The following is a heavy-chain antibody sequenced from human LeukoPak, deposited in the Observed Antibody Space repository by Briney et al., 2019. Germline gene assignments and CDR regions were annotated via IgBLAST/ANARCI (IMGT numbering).Heavy chain of an antibody. CDR1: GFTFSSYA. CDR3: ARVIGDYALDY. D-gene: IGHD7-27*01. Sequence: PGGSLRLSCAASGFTFSSYAVSWVRRAPGKGLEWVANIKQDGSEKYYVDSVKGRFTISRDNAKNSLYLQMNSLRAEDTAVYYCARVIGDYALDYWGQGTLVTVSS. V-gene: IGHV3-7*01. J-gene: IGHJ4*02. CDR2: IKQDGSEK.